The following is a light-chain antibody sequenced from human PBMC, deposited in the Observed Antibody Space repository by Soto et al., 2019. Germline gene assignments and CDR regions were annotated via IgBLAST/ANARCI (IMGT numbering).Light chain of an antibody. J-gene: IGKJ3*01. CDR1: QSVSDNH. CDR3: QQYGSSPRFT. CDR2: RAS. Sequence: DIVLTQSPVTLSLSPGERATRSCRASQSVSDNHLAWYQQKPGQAPRLLIYRASRRATDIPDRFSGSGSWTEFSLTISRLEPEDFSVYYCQQYGSSPRFTFGPGTKVDI. V-gene: IGKV3-20*01.